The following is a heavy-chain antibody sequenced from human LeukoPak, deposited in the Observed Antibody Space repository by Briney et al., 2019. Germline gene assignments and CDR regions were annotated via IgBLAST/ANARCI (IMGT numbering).Heavy chain of an antibody. Sequence: PGGSLRLSCAASGFTFSSYSMNWVRQAPGKGLEWVSSISSSSSYIYYADSVKGRFTISRDNAKNSLYLQMNSLRAEDTAVYYCARDQVHDFWSGYYIHYYYYMDVWGKGTTVTVSS. CDR1: GFTFSSYS. J-gene: IGHJ6*03. D-gene: IGHD3-3*01. CDR3: ARDQVHDFWSGYYIHYYYYMDV. V-gene: IGHV3-21*01. CDR2: ISSSSSYI.